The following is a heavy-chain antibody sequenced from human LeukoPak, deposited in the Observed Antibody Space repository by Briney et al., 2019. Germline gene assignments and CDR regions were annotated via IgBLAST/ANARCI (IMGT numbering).Heavy chain of an antibody. D-gene: IGHD3-22*01. CDR2: ISNSGGSI. CDR3: ASWLPSDLVTVAFDI. CDR1: GFAFSISA. V-gene: IGHV3-23*01. J-gene: IGHJ3*02. Sequence: GGSLRLSCAASGFAFSISAMSWVRQAPGKGLEWVSAISNSGGSIYYADSVKGRFTISRDNSKNTLYLQMHSLRAEDTAVYYCASWLPSDLVTVAFDIWGQGTMVTVSS.